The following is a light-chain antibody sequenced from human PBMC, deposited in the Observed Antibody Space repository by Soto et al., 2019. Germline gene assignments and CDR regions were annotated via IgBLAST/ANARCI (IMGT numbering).Light chain of an antibody. Sequence: EIVMTQSPATLSVSPGERATLSCRASQSVSSNLAWYQQKPGQAPRLLIYGASTRATGIPARFSGSGSGTEFTLTISSLQSEDFAVYYCQQYNKGWVYTFGQGTKLEIK. V-gene: IGKV3-15*01. CDR3: QQYNKGWVYT. CDR1: QSVSSN. CDR2: GAS. J-gene: IGKJ2*01.